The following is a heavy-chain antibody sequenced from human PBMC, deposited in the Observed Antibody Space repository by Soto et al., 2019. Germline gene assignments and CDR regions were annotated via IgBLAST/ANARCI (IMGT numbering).Heavy chain of an antibody. J-gene: IGHJ6*02. V-gene: IGHV4-39*01. CDR1: GGSISSSSYY. D-gene: IGHD3-10*01. CDR2: IYYSGST. CDR3: ARPLQFGGGMDV. Sequence: PSETLSLTCTVSGGSISSSSYYWGWIRQPPGKGLEWIGSIYYSGSTYYNPSLKSRVTISVDTSKNQFSLKLSSVTAADTAMYYCARPLQFGGGMDVWGQGTTVTVSS.